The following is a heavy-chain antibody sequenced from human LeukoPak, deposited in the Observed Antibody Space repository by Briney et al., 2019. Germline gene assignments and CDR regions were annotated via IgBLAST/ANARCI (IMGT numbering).Heavy chain of an antibody. CDR3: ARFGHYYDSSGYYSYYFDY. V-gene: IGHV3-48*04. Sequence: GRSLRLSCATSGFTFSNYAIHWVRQAPGKGLEWVSYISSSSSTIYYADSVKGRFTISRDNAKNSLYLQMNSLRAEDTAVYYCARFGHYYDSSGYYSYYFDYWGQGTLVTVSS. CDR2: ISSSSSTI. CDR1: GFTFSNYA. J-gene: IGHJ4*02. D-gene: IGHD3-22*01.